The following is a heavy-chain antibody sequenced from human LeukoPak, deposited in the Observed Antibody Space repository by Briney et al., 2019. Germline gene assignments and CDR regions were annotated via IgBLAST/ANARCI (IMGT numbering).Heavy chain of an antibody. D-gene: IGHD1-26*01. Sequence: GASVKVSCKASGYTFTSYGISWVRQAPGQGLEWMGIINPSGGSTSYAQKFQGRVTMTRDMSTSTVYMELSSLRSEDTAVYYCARTGGSPGEYYYYYMDVWGKGTTVTVSS. J-gene: IGHJ6*03. CDR3: ARTGGSPGEYYYYYMDV. CDR1: GYTFTSYG. V-gene: IGHV1-46*01. CDR2: INPSGGST.